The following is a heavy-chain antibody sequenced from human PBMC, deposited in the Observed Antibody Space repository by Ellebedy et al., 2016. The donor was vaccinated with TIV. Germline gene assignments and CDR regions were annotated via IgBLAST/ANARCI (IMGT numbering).Heavy chain of an antibody. CDR2: ISSSSRYI. CDR3: ASYDGSFRY. D-gene: IGHD1-26*01. V-gene: IGHV3-21*01. J-gene: IGHJ4*02. Sequence: GGSLRLSXAASGFNFKTYIMKWVRQAPGKGLEWVSSISSSSRYIFYADSVKSRFTISRDDAKNSLYLQMNGLRAEDTAMYYCASYDGSFRYWGRGTRVTVSS. CDR1: GFNFKTYI.